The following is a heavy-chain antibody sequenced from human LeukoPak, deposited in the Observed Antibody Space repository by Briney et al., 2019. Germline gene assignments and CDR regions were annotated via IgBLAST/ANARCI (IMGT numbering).Heavy chain of an antibody. CDR2: IYHSGST. CDR1: GGSISSSNW. J-gene: IGHJ3*02. Sequence: SETLSLTCAVSGGSISSSNWWSWVRQPPGKGLEWIGEIYHSGSTNYNPSLKSRVTISVDKSKNQFSLKLSSVTAADTAVYYCASWAFRGYSYGYDAFDIWGQGTMVTVSS. D-gene: IGHD5-18*01. CDR3: ASWAFRGYSYGYDAFDI. V-gene: IGHV4-4*02.